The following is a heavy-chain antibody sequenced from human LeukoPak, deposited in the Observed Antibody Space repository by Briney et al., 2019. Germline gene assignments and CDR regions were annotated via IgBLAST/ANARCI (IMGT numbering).Heavy chain of an antibody. Sequence: ASVKVSCKASGYSLTTYGITWVRQAPGQGLEWMGWITTYNGNTNYARKLQGRVTMTTDTSTNTAYMELGSLRPDDTAVYYWGRVIKYRTSSRVFDIWGQGTMVTVSS. D-gene: IGHD6-6*01. V-gene: IGHV1-18*01. CDR3: GRVIKYRTSSRVFDI. J-gene: IGHJ3*02. CDR2: ITTYNGNT. CDR1: GYSLTTYG.